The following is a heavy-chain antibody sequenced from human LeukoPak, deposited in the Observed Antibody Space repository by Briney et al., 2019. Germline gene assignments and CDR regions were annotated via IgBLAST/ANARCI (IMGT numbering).Heavy chain of an antibody. J-gene: IGHJ5*02. D-gene: IGHD3-10*01. Sequence: GGSLRLSCAASGCTFSSYGMNWVRQAPGKGLEWVSYISSSSSSIYYADSVKGRFTISRDNAKNSLYLQMNSLRAEDTAVYYCARAPGEVRGVYAEPWGHGTLVTVSS. V-gene: IGHV3-48*01. CDR2: ISSSSSSI. CDR3: ARAPGEVRGVYAEP. CDR1: GCTFSSYG.